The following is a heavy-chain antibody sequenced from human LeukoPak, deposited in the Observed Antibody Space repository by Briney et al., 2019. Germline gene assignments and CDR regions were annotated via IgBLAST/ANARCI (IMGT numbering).Heavy chain of an antibody. CDR1: GYTFTGYY. CDR3: ARVRKPIVVVPAAIQGWFDP. J-gene: IGHJ5*02. CDR2: INPNSGGT. D-gene: IGHD2-2*02. Sequence: ASVTVSCKASGYTFTGYYMHWVRQAPGQGLEWMGWINPNSGGTNYAQKFQGRVTMTRDTSISTAYMELSRLRSDDTAVYYCARVRKPIVVVPAAIQGWFDPWGQGTLVTVSS. V-gene: IGHV1-2*02.